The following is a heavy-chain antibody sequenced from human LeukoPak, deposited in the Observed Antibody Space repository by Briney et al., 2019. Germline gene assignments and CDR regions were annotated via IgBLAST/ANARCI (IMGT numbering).Heavy chain of an antibody. CDR2: INTNTGYP. D-gene: IGHD6-13*01. Sequence: GASVKVSCKASGYTSTSYAMNWVRQAPGQGLEWMGWINTNTGYPTYAQGFTGRFVFSLDTSVSTAYLQISSLKAEDTAVYYCARDSPGIAAALPDYWGQGTLVTVSS. CDR3: ARDSPGIAAALPDY. J-gene: IGHJ4*02. V-gene: IGHV7-4-1*02. CDR1: GYTSTSYA.